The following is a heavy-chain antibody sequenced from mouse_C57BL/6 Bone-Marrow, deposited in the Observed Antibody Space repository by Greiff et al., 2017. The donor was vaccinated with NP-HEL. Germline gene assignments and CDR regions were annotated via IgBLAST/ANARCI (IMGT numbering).Heavy chain of an antibody. Sequence: VQLQQSGPELVKPGASVKISCKASGYSFTDYNMNWVKQSNGKSLEWIGVINPNYGTTSYNQKFKGKATLTVDQSSSTAYMQLNSLTSEDSAVYYCARGGMITTVVAKGGYYFDYWGQGTTLTVSS. CDR2: INPNYGTT. V-gene: IGHV1-39*01. CDR1: GYSFTDYN. J-gene: IGHJ2*01. D-gene: IGHD1-1*01. CDR3: ARGGMITTVVAKGGYYFDY.